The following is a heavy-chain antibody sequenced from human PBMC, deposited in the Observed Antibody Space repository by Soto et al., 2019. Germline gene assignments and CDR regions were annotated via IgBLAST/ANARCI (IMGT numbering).Heavy chain of an antibody. Sequence: GGSLIRSCAASGFTFRHHAMHWVRQAPGKGLECLAVIAYDGSNAFYRDSVKGRFTISRDNSKNTLYLHMNSLRSEDTGVYYCARGDREDILVVVGARPGEYGIDIWGQGTTVTVSS. J-gene: IGHJ6*02. V-gene: IGHV3-30-3*01. CDR2: IAYDGSNA. CDR1: GFTFRHHA. D-gene: IGHD2-15*01. CDR3: ARGDREDILVVVGARPGEYGIDI.